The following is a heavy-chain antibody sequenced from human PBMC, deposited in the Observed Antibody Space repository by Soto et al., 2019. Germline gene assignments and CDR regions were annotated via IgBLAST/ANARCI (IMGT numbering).Heavy chain of an antibody. CDR2: IYYSGST. V-gene: IGHV4-59*01. CDR3: AREAAAEGWFDP. CDR1: GGSISSYY. Sequence: KPSETLSLTCTVSGGSISSYYWSWIRQPPGKGLEWIGYIYYSGSTNYNPSLKSRVTISVDTSKNQFSLKLSSVTAADTAVYYCAREAAAEGWFDPWGQGTLVTVSS. J-gene: IGHJ5*02. D-gene: IGHD6-13*01.